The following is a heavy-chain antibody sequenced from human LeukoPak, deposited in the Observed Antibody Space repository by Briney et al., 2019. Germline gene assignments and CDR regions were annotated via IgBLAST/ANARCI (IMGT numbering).Heavy chain of an antibody. V-gene: IGHV4-59*11. D-gene: IGHD1-26*01. CDR3: AIRAYSGSYYNY. Sequence: SETLSLTCTVSGGSISSHYWSWIRQPPGKGLEWIGYIYYSGSTNYNPSLKSRVTISVDTSKNQFSLKLSSVTAADTAVYYCAIRAYSGSYYNYWGQGTLVTVSS. CDR2: IYYSGST. J-gene: IGHJ4*02. CDR1: GGSISSHY.